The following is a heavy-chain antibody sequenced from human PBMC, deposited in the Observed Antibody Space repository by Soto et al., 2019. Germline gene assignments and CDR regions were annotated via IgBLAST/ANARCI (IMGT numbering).Heavy chain of an antibody. J-gene: IGHJ4*02. V-gene: IGHV3-74*01. D-gene: IGHD5-12*01. CDR3: ARGTEDGYNDYFDY. Sequence: PGGSLRLSCAASGFSFSTYWMHWVRQDPGKGLVWVSRINSDGTSLSYADSVRGRFTISRDNAKNILYLQLNSLRVEDTAVYYCARGTEDGYNDYFDYWGQGTLVTVSS. CDR2: INSDGTSL. CDR1: GFSFSTYW.